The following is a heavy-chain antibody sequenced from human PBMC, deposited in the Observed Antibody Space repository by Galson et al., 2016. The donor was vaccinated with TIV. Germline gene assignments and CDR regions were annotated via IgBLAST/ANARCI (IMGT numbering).Heavy chain of an antibody. J-gene: IGHJ3*02. CDR3: ARGSHYGSSSPGIFDI. Sequence: SVKASCKASGGTFSNYAITWVRQAPGQGLEWMGRILPIYGTTFYAQTFQDRLTLTAERSTGTANMELRSLRSEDTAMYYCARGSHYGSSSPGIFDIWGQGTQVTVSS. CDR1: GGTFSNYA. V-gene: IGHV1-69*06. CDR2: ILPIYGTT. D-gene: IGHD3-10*01.